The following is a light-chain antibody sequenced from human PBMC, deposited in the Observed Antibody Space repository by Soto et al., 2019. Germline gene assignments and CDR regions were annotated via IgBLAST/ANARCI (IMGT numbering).Light chain of an antibody. CDR1: QDINTY. V-gene: IGKV3-11*01. Sequence: EVVLTQSPATLSLSPGEKATLSCRASQDINTYLGWYQQKPGQPPRLLIYDASNRASGIPARFSGSGSGTDFTLTIDTLEPEDFATYYCQHRYNWPLTFGAGTKVEIK. J-gene: IGKJ4*01. CDR3: QHRYNWPLT. CDR2: DAS.